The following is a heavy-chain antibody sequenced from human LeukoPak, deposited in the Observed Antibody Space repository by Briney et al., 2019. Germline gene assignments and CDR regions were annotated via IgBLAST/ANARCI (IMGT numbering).Heavy chain of an antibody. CDR3: ARDRWGSGSYYIDY. D-gene: IGHD3-10*01. Sequence: SQTLSLTCAISGDSVSSNSAAWNWIRRSPSRGLEWLGRTYCKSKWYNDYALSVKSRITINPDTSKNQFSLQLNSVTPEDTAVYYCARDRWGSGSYYIDYWGQGTLVTVSS. CDR1: GDSVSSNSAA. CDR2: TYCKSKWYN. J-gene: IGHJ4*02. V-gene: IGHV6-1*01.